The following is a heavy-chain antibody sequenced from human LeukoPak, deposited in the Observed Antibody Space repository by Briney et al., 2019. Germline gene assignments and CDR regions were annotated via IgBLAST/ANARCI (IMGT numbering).Heavy chain of an antibody. Sequence: ASVKVSCKASGYTFTSYGISWVRQAPGQGLEWMGWIRAYNGNTNYAQKLQGRVTMTTDTSTSTAYMELRSLRSDDTAVYYCARDSGYSSSWNAFDIWGQGTMVTVSS. CDR2: IRAYNGNT. CDR3: ARDSGYSSSWNAFDI. V-gene: IGHV1-18*01. CDR1: GYTFTSYG. D-gene: IGHD6-13*01. J-gene: IGHJ3*02.